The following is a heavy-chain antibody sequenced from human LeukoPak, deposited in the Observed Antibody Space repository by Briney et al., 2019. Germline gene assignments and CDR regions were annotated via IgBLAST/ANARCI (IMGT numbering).Heavy chain of an antibody. CDR2: INHSGST. CDR3: ARVGGSSWYVGWFDP. Sequence: PSETLSLTFAVYGGSFSGYYWSWIRQPPGKGLEWIGEINHSGSTNYNPSLKSRVTISVDTSKNQFSLKLSSVTAADTAVYYCARVGGSSWYVGWFDPWGQGTLVTVSS. CDR1: GGSFSGYY. V-gene: IGHV4-34*01. J-gene: IGHJ5*02. D-gene: IGHD6-13*01.